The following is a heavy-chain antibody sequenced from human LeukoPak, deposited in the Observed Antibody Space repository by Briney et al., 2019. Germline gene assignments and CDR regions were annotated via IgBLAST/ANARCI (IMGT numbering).Heavy chain of an antibody. CDR2: ISNNGGNT. Sequence: PGGSLRLSCSASGFTFSTYAMHWVRQAPGKGLEYVSAISNNGGNTYYADSVKGRFTISRDNSKNTLNLQMNSLRPEDTAVYYCKAHMAVAGPNDYWGQGTLVTVSS. CDR1: GFTFSTYA. D-gene: IGHD6-19*01. J-gene: IGHJ4*02. CDR3: KAHMAVAGPNDY. V-gene: IGHV3-64D*06.